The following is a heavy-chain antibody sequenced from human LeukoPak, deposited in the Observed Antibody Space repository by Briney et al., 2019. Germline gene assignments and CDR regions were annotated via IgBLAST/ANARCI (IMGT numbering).Heavy chain of an antibody. CDR3: ARDRAWGDYGEFRYFDL. CDR1: GGSFSGYY. D-gene: IGHD4-17*01. J-gene: IGHJ2*01. Sequence: PSETLSLTCAVYGGSFSGYYWSWIRQPPGKGLEWIGEINHSGSTNYNPSLKSRVTISVDTSKNQFSLKLSSVTAADTAVYYCARDRAWGDYGEFRYFDLWGRGTLVTVSS. CDR2: INHSGST. V-gene: IGHV4-34*01.